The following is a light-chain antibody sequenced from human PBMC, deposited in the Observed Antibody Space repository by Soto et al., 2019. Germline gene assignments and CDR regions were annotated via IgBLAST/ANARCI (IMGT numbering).Light chain of an antibody. CDR3: KSFTGTSVLYV. V-gene: IGLV2-14*01. CDR2: DVS. Sequence: QSALTQPASESRSPGQSITISCTGTSSDVGAYNYVSWYQQHPGKAPKLMIYDVSNRPSGVSNRFSGSKSGITASLTISGLQADDEAHYYCKSFTGTSVLYVFGTGTKVTLL. CDR1: SSDVGAYNY. J-gene: IGLJ1*01.